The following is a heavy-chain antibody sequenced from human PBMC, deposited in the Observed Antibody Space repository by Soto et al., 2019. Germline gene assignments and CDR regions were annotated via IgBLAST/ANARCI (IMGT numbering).Heavy chain of an antibody. CDR3: ARDGPDSSGYYYYYFDY. V-gene: IGHV3-74*01. CDR1: GFTFSSYW. D-gene: IGHD3-22*01. Sequence: GGSLRLSCAASGFTFSSYWMHWVRQAPGKGLVWVSRINSDGSSTSYADSVKGRFTISRDNAKNTLYLQMNSLRAEDTAVYYCARDGPDSSGYYYYYFDYWGQGTLVTVSS. CDR2: INSDGSST. J-gene: IGHJ4*02.